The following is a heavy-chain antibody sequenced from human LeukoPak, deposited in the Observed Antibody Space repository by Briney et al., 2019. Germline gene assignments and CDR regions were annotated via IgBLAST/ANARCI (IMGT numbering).Heavy chain of an antibody. Sequence: GGSLRLSCAASGFTFGSYAMHWVRQAPGKGLEYVSAISSNGDSTYYANSVKGRFTISRDNSKNTLFLQMGSLRADDMAVYYCASSPPTGTTWYFDLWGRGTLVTVSS. CDR1: GFTFGSYA. CDR3: ASSPPTGTTWYFDL. CDR2: ISSNGDST. J-gene: IGHJ2*01. V-gene: IGHV3-64*01. D-gene: IGHD1-7*01.